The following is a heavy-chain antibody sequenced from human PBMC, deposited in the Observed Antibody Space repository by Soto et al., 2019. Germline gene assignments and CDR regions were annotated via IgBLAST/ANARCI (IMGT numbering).Heavy chain of an antibody. Sequence: QVQLVQSGAEVKKPGSSVKVSCKASGGTFSSYAISWVRQAPGQGLEWMGGIIPIFGTANYAQKFQGRVTITADESTSTAYMELSSLRSEDTAVYYCAAGTVTTPLYYYYGMDVWGQGTTVTVSS. D-gene: IGHD4-17*01. J-gene: IGHJ6*02. CDR3: AAGTVTTPLYYYYGMDV. CDR2: IIPIFGTA. V-gene: IGHV1-69*12. CDR1: GGTFSSYA.